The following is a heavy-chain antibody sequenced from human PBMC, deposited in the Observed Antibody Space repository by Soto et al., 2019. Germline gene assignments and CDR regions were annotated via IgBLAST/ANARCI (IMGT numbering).Heavy chain of an antibody. J-gene: IGHJ4*02. V-gene: IGHV3-53*02. CDR3: ARGLGEFTYFGELPGHFDY. CDR2: IYSGGST. D-gene: IGHD3-16*01. CDR1: GFTVSSNY. Sequence: EVQLVETGGGLIQPGGSLRLSCAASGFTVSSNYMSWVRQAPGKGLEWVSVIYSGGSTYYADSVKGRFTISRDNSKITLYLQMNSLRAEDTAVYYCARGLGEFTYFGELPGHFDYWGQGTLVTVSS.